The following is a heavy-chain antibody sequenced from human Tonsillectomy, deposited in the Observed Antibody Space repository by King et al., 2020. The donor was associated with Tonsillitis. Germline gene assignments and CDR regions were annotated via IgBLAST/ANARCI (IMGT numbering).Heavy chain of an antibody. V-gene: IGHV4-59*08. CDR2: IYYSGST. D-gene: IGHD4-17*01. J-gene: IGHJ3*02. Sequence: VQLQESGPGLVKPSETLSLTCTVSGGSINSYSWSWIRQPPGKGLEWIGYIYYSGSTNYSPSLKSRVTISVDTSNNQFSLKLSSVTAADTAVYYCARQQYGDYAVDAFDIWGQGTMVTVSS. CDR1: GGSINSYS. CDR3: ARQQYGDYAVDAFDI.